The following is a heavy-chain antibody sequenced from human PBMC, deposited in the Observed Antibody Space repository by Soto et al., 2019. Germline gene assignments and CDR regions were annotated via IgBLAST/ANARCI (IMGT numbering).Heavy chain of an antibody. V-gene: IGHV3-23*01. J-gene: IGHJ4*02. D-gene: IGHD6-19*01. CDR2: ISGSGDYT. CDR1: GFTFSIYA. CDR3: AKVLKAVAGTYDY. Sequence: EVQLLESGGGLVQPGGSLRLSCAASGFTFSIYAMSWVRQAPGKGLEWVSAISGSGDYTYYAGSVKCRFAISRDNSKNTLYLQMNSLRAEDTAVYYCAKVLKAVAGTYDYWGQGTLVTVSS.